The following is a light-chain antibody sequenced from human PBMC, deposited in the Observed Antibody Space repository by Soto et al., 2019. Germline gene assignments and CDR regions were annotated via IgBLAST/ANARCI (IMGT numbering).Light chain of an antibody. CDR2: SAS. CDR1: QDIGPY. V-gene: IGKV1-27*01. Sequence: DIQMTQSPSSLSASVGDRVTITCRASQDIGPYLAWYQQKSGRVPERLIYSASTLQSGVPSRFSGSGSGAYFSLTISGLQPEDAATYYCQNYDSGPLTFGGGTKVEI. J-gene: IGKJ4*01. CDR3: QNYDSGPLT.